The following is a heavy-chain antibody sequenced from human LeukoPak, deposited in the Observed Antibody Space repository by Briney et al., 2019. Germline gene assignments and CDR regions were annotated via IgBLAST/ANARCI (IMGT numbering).Heavy chain of an antibody. CDR1: GYTFTSYG. Sequence: ASVKVSCKASGYTFTSYGISWVRQAPGQGLEWMGWINPNSGGTTYAQRFQGRVTMTRDTSISTAYMELTSLRSDDTAVYYCATGQSHWFNPWGQGTLVTVSS. J-gene: IGHJ5*02. CDR3: ATGQSHWFNP. V-gene: IGHV1-2*02. CDR2: INPNSGGT.